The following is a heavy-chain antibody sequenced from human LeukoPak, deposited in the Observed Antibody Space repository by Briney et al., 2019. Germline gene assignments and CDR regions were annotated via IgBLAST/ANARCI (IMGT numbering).Heavy chain of an antibody. CDR3: ARRSSRGTRMYAFDI. V-gene: IGHV4-59*08. J-gene: IGHJ3*02. CDR2: IYYSGST. D-gene: IGHD2-2*01. CDR1: GGSISSYY. Sequence: SETLSLTCTVSGGSISSYYWSWIRQPPGKGLEWIGYIYYSGSTNYNPSLKSRVTISVDTSKNQFPLKLSSVTAADTAVYYCARRSSRGTRMYAFDIWGQGTMVTVSS.